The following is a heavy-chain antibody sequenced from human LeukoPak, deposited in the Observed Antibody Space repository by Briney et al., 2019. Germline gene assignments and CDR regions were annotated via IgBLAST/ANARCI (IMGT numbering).Heavy chain of an antibody. D-gene: IGHD3-10*01. CDR3: ARDRYYGSGTYDY. J-gene: IGHJ4*02. Sequence: GGSLRLSCAASGFTFSSYEMNWVRQAPGKGLEWVSYISSSGSTIYYADSVKGRFTISRDNAKNPLYLQMNSLRAEDTAVYYCARDRYYGSGTYDYWGQGTLVTVSS. CDR1: GFTFSSYE. CDR2: ISSSGSTI. V-gene: IGHV3-48*03.